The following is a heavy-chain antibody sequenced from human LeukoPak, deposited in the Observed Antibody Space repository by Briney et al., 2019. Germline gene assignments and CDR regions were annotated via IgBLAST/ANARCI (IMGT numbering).Heavy chain of an antibody. V-gene: IGHV1-69*13. CDR1: GGTFSSYA. CDR3: ARESGHDYGDYVSPYY. CDR2: IIPIFGTA. D-gene: IGHD4-17*01. J-gene: IGHJ4*02. Sequence: ASVKVSCKASGGTFSSYAISWVRQVPGQGLEWMGGIIPIFGTANYAQKFQGRVTITADESTSTAYMELSSLRSEDTAVYYCARESGHDYGDYVSPYYWGQGTLVTVSS.